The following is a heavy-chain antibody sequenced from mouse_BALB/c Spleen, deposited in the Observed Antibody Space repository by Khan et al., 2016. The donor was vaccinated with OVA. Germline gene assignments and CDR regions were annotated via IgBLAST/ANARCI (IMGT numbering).Heavy chain of an antibody. D-gene: IGHD4-1*01. J-gene: IGHJ4*01. CDR2: ILPGRGNS. Sequence: QVQLQQSGAELMKPGASVKISCKATGYTFSSYWIEWVKQRPGHGLEWIGEILPGRGNSNYNEKFKGKATFTADTSSNIAYMQLNSLTSEDSAFYYCARGAGTTYGMDHWGQGTSVTVSS. V-gene: IGHV1-9*01. CDR1: GYTFSSYW. CDR3: ARGAGTTYGMDH.